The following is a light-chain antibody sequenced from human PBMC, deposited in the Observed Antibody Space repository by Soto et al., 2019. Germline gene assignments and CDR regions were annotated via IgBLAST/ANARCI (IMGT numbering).Light chain of an antibody. V-gene: IGLV2-23*01. Sequence: QSVLTQPASVSGSPGQSITISCTGTNSDVGTHNLVSWYQQHPGKAPKLIIYEGTKRPSGVSNRFSGSKSGNTASMTISGIKAEDEADYYSCSYALLFGTGTKVTV. CDR3: CSYALL. J-gene: IGLJ1*01. CDR2: EGT. CDR1: NSDVGTHNL.